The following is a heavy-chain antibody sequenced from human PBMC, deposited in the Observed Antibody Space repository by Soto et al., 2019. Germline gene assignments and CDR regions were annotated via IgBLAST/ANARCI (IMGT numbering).Heavy chain of an antibody. CDR1: GFTFSNYW. CDR3: AISAAYHGMDV. J-gene: IGHJ6*04. CDR2: INNDGRST. D-gene: IGHD6-25*01. Sequence: EVQLVESGGGLVQPGGSLRLSCAASGFTFSNYWMHWVRQAPGKGLVWVSRINNDGRSTGYADSMKGRFTVPRDNAKNTLSLQMDSLRAEDTAVYCCAISAAYHGMDVWGEGTTVTASS. V-gene: IGHV3-74*01.